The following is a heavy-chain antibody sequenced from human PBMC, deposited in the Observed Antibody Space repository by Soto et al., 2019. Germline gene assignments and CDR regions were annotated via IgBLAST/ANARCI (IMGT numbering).Heavy chain of an antibody. D-gene: IGHD6-13*01. CDR1: GFTFDDYA. CDR2: ITWNSGII. CDR3: AKDQGYSISYYG. Sequence: EVQLVESGGGLVQPGRPLRLSCAASGFTFDDYAMHWVRQPPGKGLEWVSGITWNSGIIGYADSVKGRFTISRDNAKNSLYLQMNSLRPEDTALYYCAKDQGYSISYYG. V-gene: IGHV3-9*01. J-gene: IGHJ6*01.